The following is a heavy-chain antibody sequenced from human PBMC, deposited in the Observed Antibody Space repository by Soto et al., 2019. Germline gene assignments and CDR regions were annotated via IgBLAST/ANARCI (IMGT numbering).Heavy chain of an antibody. J-gene: IGHJ4*02. CDR1: GGTFSSYT. V-gene: IGHV1-69*02. CDR3: ARVVGPMVRGVSDY. D-gene: IGHD3-10*01. Sequence: QVQLVQSGAEVKKPGSSVKVSCKASGGTFSSYTISWVRQAPGQGLEWLGRIIPILGIANYAQKFQGRVTITADKSTSTAYTELSSLRSEDTAVYYCARVVGPMVRGVSDYWGQGTLVTVSS. CDR2: IIPILGIA.